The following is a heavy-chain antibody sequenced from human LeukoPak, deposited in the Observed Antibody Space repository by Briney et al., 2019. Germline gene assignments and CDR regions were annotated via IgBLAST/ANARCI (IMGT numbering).Heavy chain of an antibody. Sequence: SETLSLNCTVSGGSNSSYHWSWHPPPPGKGLEWSGYINYSGMTNYNPSLKSRVTISVDTYKKQLSLKWSSVSAADTAVCYCARGGDDGGLRYFDYWGQGTLVTVSS. CDR3: ARGGDDGGLRYFDY. J-gene: IGHJ4*02. CDR1: GGSNSSYH. V-gene: IGHV4-59*01. CDR2: INYSGMT. D-gene: IGHD4-23*01.